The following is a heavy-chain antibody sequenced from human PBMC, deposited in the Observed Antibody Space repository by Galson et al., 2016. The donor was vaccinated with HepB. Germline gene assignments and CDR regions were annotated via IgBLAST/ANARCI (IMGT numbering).Heavy chain of an antibody. Sequence: KGLEWVAVIWYDGVNTYYADSVKGRFTISRDNSKNTLYLQMNSLRAEDTAVYYCARQAFTNWNPFDYWGQGTLVTVSS. V-gene: IGHV3-33*01. CDR2: IWYDGVNT. CDR3: ARQAFTNWNPFDY. J-gene: IGHJ4*02. D-gene: IGHD1-1*01.